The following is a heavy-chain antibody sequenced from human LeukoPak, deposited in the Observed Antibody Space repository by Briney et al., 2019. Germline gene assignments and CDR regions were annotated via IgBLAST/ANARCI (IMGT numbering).Heavy chain of an antibody. CDR3: ARVHNYYDSSGYGAPFFDY. CDR1: GGSFSGYY. V-gene: IGHV4-34*01. D-gene: IGHD3-22*01. Sequence: PSETLSLTCAVYGGSFSGYYWSWIRQPPGKGLEWIGEINHSGSTNYNPSLKSRVTISVDTSKNQFSLKLSSVTAADTAVYYCARVHNYYDSSGYGAPFFDYWGQGTLVTVSS. CDR2: INHSGST. J-gene: IGHJ4*02.